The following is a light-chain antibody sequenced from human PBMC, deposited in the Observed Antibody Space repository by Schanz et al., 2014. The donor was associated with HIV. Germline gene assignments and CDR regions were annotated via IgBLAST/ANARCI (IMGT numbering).Light chain of an antibody. CDR2: DVS. CDR1: SSDVGNYNF. CDR3: CSYAGSYSWM. V-gene: IGLV2-11*01. J-gene: IGLJ3*02. Sequence: QSALTQPASVSGSPGQSITISCTGTSSDVGNYNFVSWYQQYPGKAPKLMIYDVSKRPSGVPDRFSGSKSGNTASLTISGLQGEDEADYYCCSYAGSYSWMFGGGTKLTVL.